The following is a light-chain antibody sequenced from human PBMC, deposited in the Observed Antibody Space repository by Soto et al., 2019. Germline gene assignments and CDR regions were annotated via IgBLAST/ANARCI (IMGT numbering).Light chain of an antibody. CDR3: CSYPGSHTWV. CDR2: DVS. CDR1: NSDIGNYNF. Sequence: QSALTQPRPVSGSPGQSVTISCTGTNSDIGNYNFVSWYQQHPGKAPKVMIYDVSKRPSGVPDRFSGSKSGNTASLTISGLQAEDEADYYCCSYPGSHTWVFGGGTQLTVL. J-gene: IGLJ3*02. V-gene: IGLV2-11*01.